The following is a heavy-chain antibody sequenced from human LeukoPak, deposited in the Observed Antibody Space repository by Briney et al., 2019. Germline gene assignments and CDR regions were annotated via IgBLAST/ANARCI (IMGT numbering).Heavy chain of an antibody. CDR1: GFTFSSNW. CDR2: INSDGSTI. J-gene: IGHJ6*03. V-gene: IGHV3-74*01. CDR3: AKCPSDYDILTGSIYYYYYYMDV. Sequence: PGGSLRLSCAASGFTFSSNWMNWVRQAPGKGLVWVSRINSDGSTITYADSVKGRFTISRDNSKNTLYLQMNSLRAEDTAVYYCAKCPSDYDILTGSIYYYYYYMDVWGKGTTVTISS. D-gene: IGHD3-9*01.